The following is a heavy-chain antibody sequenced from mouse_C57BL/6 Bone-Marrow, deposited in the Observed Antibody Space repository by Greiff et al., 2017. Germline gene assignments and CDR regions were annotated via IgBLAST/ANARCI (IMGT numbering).Heavy chain of an antibody. CDR1: GYTFTSYW. CDR2: IHPTSGST. J-gene: IGHJ2*01. D-gene: IGHD1-1*01. CDR3: ARGGLLLRSYFDY. Sequence: VQLQQPGAELVKPGASVKLSCKASGYTFTSYWMHWVKQRPGQGLEWIGMIHPTSGSTNYNEKFKSKATLTVDKSSSTAYMQLSSLTSEDSAVYYCARGGLLLRSYFDYWGQGTTLTVSS. V-gene: IGHV1-64*01.